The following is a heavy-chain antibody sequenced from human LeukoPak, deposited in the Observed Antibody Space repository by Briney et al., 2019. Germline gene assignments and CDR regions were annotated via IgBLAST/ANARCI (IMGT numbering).Heavy chain of an antibody. Sequence: SETLSLTCTVSGGSISSYYWSWIRQPPGKGLEWIGYIYTSGSTNCNPSLKSRVTISVDTSKNQFSLKPSSVTAADTAVYYCARHSYGYVRIFDYWGQGTLVTVSS. CDR1: GGSISSYY. CDR3: ARHSYGYVRIFDY. D-gene: IGHD5-18*01. J-gene: IGHJ4*02. V-gene: IGHV4-4*09. CDR2: IYTSGST.